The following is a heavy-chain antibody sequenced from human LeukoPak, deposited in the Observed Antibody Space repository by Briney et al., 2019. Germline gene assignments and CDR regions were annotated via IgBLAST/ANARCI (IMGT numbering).Heavy chain of an antibody. Sequence: GGSLRLSCVASGIDFNVYEMHWVRQSPGKGLEWVALISDNGLRTNYAESLKGRFTVSRDNSMNTMNLQMNNLKVVDTAVYFCARERRGYGYGTLDLWGQGTLVSVSS. D-gene: IGHD5-12*01. J-gene: IGHJ5*02. CDR3: ARERRGYGYGTLDL. CDR1: GIDFNVYE. V-gene: IGHV3-30*14. CDR2: ISDNGLRT.